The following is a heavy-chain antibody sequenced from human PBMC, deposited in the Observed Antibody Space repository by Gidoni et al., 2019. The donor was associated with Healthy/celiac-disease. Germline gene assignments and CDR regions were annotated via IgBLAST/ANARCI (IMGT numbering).Heavy chain of an antibody. Sequence: QVQLQQWGAGLLKPSETLSLTCAVYGGSFSGYYWSWIRQPPGQGLEWIGEINHSGSTNYNPSLKSRVTISVDTSKNQFSLKLSSVTAADTAVYYCARLGYYGSGTAVWGQGTTVTVSS. CDR1: GGSFSGYY. D-gene: IGHD3-10*01. V-gene: IGHV4-34*01. J-gene: IGHJ6*02. CDR2: INHSGST. CDR3: ARLGYYGSGTAV.